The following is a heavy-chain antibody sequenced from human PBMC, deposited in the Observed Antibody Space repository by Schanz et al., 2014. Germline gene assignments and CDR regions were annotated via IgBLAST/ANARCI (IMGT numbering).Heavy chain of an antibody. V-gene: IGHV3-48*04. Sequence: EVHLVESGGGLVQPGGSLRLSCAASGITFSSHSFNWVRQAPGKGLEWISYITYNGGTIYYADSVKGRFTISRDNTKNSLFLQLNSLSADDTAVYYCARNRGSGGQNWYFDLWGRGTLVTVSS. CDR1: GITFSSHS. CDR3: ARNRGSGGQNWYFDL. D-gene: IGHD1-26*01. J-gene: IGHJ2*01. CDR2: ITYNGGTI.